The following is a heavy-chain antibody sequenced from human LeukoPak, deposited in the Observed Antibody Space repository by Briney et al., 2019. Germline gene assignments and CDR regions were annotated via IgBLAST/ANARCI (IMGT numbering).Heavy chain of an antibody. CDR3: AKSRGESRGASNY. Sequence: PGGSLRLSCAASGFTFSSYAMSWVRQAPGKGLERVSFISGSGDTTYYADSVKGRFTISRDSSKNTLYLQMNSLRAEDTAVYYCAKSRGESRGASNYWGQGTLVTVSS. J-gene: IGHJ4*02. CDR2: ISGSGDTT. CDR1: GFTFSSYA. D-gene: IGHD1-26*01. V-gene: IGHV3-23*01.